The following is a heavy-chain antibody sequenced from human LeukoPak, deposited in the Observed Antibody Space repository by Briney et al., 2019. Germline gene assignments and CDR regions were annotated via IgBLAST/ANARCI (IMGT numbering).Heavy chain of an antibody. CDR1: GFTFSSYT. CDR2: ISSGSSYI. J-gene: IGHJ4*02. D-gene: IGHD4-23*01. Sequence: GGSLRLSCAASGFTFSSYTMNWVRQAPGKVLEWVSIISSGSSYIHYADSVKGRFTISRDNAKNSLYLQMNSLRAEDTAVYYCARDFGRWFLDYWGQGTLVTVSS. V-gene: IGHV3-21*01. CDR3: ARDFGRWFLDY.